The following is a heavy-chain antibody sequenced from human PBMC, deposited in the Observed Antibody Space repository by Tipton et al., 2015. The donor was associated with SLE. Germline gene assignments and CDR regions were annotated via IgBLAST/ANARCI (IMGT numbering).Heavy chain of an antibody. J-gene: IGHJ4*02. V-gene: IGHV3-30*04. CDR1: GFTFSSYA. D-gene: IGHD3-10*01. CDR3: ARDQLYNCPDY. Sequence: SLRLSCAASGFTFSSYAMHWVRQAPGKGLEWVAVISYDGSNKYYADSVKGRFTISRDNSKNTLNLQMNSLRVEDTAVYYCARDQLYNCPDYWGQGILVTVSP. CDR2: ISYDGSNK.